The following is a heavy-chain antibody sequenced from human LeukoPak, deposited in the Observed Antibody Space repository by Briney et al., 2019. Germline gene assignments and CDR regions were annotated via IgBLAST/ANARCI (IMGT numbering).Heavy chain of an antibody. CDR2: MNPNSGNT. V-gene: IGHV1-8*02. J-gene: IGHJ6*02. Sequence: GASVKVSCKASGGTFSSYAISWVRQAPGQGLEWMGRMNPNSGNTGYAQKFQGRVTMTRNTSISTAYMELSSLRSEDTAVYYCARQRGYYGSGRGYYYYYGMDVWGQGTTVTVSS. CDR3: ARQRGYYGSGRGYYYYYGMDV. CDR1: GGTFSSYA. D-gene: IGHD3-10*01.